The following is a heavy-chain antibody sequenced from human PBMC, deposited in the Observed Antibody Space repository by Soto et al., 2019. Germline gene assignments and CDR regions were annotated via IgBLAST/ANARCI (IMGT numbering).Heavy chain of an antibody. Sequence: ASVKVSCKASKYTSISYHIHWVRQAPGQGLEWLGIINPSGTYTSYAQKFQGRVTMTRDTSTSTVYMELSSLRFEDTAMYYCARDISLSMVRGVISHWGQGTLVTVSS. J-gene: IGHJ4*02. CDR3: ARDISLSMVRGVISH. D-gene: IGHD3-10*01. CDR2: INPSGTYT. V-gene: IGHV1-46*01. CDR1: KYTSISYH.